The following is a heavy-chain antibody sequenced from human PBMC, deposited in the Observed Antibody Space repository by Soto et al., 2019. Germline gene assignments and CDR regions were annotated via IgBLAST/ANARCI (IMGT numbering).Heavy chain of an antibody. Sequence: QVQLQESGPGLVKPSQTLSLTCTVSGGSISSGDYYWSWIRQPPGKGLEWIGYIYYSGSTYYNPSIKSRVTLLLDTPSNQFSLRLSSLTAADTAVYYCATFGVIGEPFDYWGQGTLVTVSS. V-gene: IGHV4-30-4*01. CDR2: IYYSGST. CDR1: GGSISSGDYY. CDR3: ATFGVIGEPFDY. J-gene: IGHJ4*02. D-gene: IGHD3-10*01.